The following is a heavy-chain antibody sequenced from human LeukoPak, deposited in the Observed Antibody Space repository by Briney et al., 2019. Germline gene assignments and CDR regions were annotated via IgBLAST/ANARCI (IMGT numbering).Heavy chain of an antibody. V-gene: IGHV4-34*01. Sequence: PSETLSLTCAVYGGSFSGYYWSWIRQPPGKGLEWIGENNHSGSTNYNPSLKSRVTISVDTSKNQFSLKLSSVTAADTAVYYCARERYDDYGDLFFDYWGQGTLVTVSS. CDR2: NNHSGST. CDR1: GGSFSGYY. CDR3: ARERYDDYGDLFFDY. D-gene: IGHD4-17*01. J-gene: IGHJ4*02.